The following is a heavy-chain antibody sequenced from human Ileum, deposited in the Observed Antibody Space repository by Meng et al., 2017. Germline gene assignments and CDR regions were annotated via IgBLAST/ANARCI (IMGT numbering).Heavy chain of an antibody. CDR1: GGSISSSNW. J-gene: IGHJ4*02. D-gene: IGHD1-7*01. CDR3: ASLRYNWNYSADY. CDR2: IYHSGST. Sequence: QGQLQRSGPGLVKPSGTLSLTCAVSGGSISSSNWWSWVRQPPGKGLEWIGEIYHSGSTNYNPSLKSRVTISVDKSKNQFSLKLSSVTAADTAVYYCASLRYNWNYSADYWGQGTLVTVSS. V-gene: IGHV4-4*02.